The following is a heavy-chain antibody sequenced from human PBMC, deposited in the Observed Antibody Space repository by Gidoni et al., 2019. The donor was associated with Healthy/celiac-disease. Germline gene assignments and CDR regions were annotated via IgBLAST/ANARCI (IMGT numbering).Heavy chain of an antibody. CDR2: IIPILGIA. Sequence: QVQLVQSGAAVKKPGSSVKVSCKASGGTFSSYAISWVRQAPGQGLEWMGRIIPILGIANYAQKFQGRVTITAEKSTSTAYMERSSLRSEDTAVYYCARAGTGHFDYWGQGTLVTVSS. V-gene: IGHV1-69*04. CDR1: GGTFSSYA. CDR3: ARAGTGHFDY. D-gene: IGHD6-13*01. J-gene: IGHJ4*02.